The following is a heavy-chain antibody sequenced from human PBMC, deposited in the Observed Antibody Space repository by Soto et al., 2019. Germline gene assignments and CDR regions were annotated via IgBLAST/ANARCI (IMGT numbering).Heavy chain of an antibody. CDR3: ARGVTTVTEIDY. D-gene: IGHD4-17*01. Sequence: SETLSLTCTVSGGSISSGCYYWSWIRQHPGKGLEWIGYIYYSGSTYYNPSLKSRVTISVDTSKSQFSLKLSSVTAADTAVYYCARGVTTVTEIDYWGQGTLVTVSS. J-gene: IGHJ4*02. V-gene: IGHV4-31*03. CDR1: GGSISSGCYY. CDR2: IYYSGST.